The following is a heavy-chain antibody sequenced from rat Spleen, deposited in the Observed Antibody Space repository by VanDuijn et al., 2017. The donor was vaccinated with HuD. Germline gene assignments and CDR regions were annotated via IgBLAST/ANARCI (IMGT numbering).Heavy chain of an antibody. J-gene: IGHJ3*01. V-gene: IGHV2-41*01. CDR2: IWNTGGT. D-gene: IGHD1-4*01. CDR1: GFSLTSYS. CDR3: ARDENGYINHWFAY. Sequence: QVQLTESGPGLVQPSQTLSLTCTVAGFSLTSYSVHWVRQPPGKGLEWMGVIWNTGGTRYSSALKSRLSITKDTPKSQVFLKMNSLQREDTATYYCARDENGYINHWFAYWGQGTLVTVSS.